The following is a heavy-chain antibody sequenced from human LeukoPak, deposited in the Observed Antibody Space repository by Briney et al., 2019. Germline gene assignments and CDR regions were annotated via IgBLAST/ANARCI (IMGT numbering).Heavy chain of an antibody. CDR2: IKQDGSEK. Sequence: PGGSLRLSCAASGFTFSSYWMSWVRQAPGKGLEWVANIKQDGSEKYYVDSVKGRFTISRDNAKNSLYLQMNSLRAEDTAVYYCARDGGYSYGLTYYYYYYMDVWGKGTTVTVSS. CDR1: GFTFSSYW. CDR3: ARDGGYSYGLTYYYYYYMDV. V-gene: IGHV3-7*01. J-gene: IGHJ6*03. D-gene: IGHD5-18*01.